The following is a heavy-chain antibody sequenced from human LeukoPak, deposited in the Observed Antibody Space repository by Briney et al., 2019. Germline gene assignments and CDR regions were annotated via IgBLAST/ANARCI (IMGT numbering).Heavy chain of an antibody. Sequence: PQTLSLTCTVSGGSISSGGYYWSWIRQHPGKGLEWIGYIYYSGSTYYNPSLKSRVTISVDTSKNQFSLKLSSVTAADTAVYYCARGDIVVVPAASNWFDPWGQGTLVTVSS. CDR3: ARGDIVVVPAASNWFDP. D-gene: IGHD2-2*01. J-gene: IGHJ5*02. CDR1: GGSISSGGYY. V-gene: IGHV4-31*03. CDR2: IYYSGST.